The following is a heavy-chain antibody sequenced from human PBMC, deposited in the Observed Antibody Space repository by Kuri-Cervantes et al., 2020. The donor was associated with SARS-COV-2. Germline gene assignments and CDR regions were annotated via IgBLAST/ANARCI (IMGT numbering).Heavy chain of an antibody. CDR3: ARGDGYTWNGH. CDR2: THHTGRT. V-gene: IGHV4-4*02. Sequence: SETLSLTCAVSGASISSNRDFYWSWFRQSPAMGLEWIGETHHTGRTIYNPSLEGRVFLSADMSRNQISLSLISVTAADTAVYFCARGDGYTWNGHWGQGTRVTVSS. CDR1: GASISSNRDFY. J-gene: IGHJ4*02. D-gene: IGHD1-1*01.